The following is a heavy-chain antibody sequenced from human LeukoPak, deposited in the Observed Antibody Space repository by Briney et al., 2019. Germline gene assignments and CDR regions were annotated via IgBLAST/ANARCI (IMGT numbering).Heavy chain of an antibody. J-gene: IGHJ3*02. D-gene: IGHD3-3*01. CDR3: ARGGGRITIFGVVIAGAFDI. CDR1: GYTFTSYA. Sequence: ASMKVSCKASGYTFTSYAMHWVRQAPGQRLEWMGWINAGNGNTKYSQKFQGRVTITRDTSASTAYMELSSLRSEDTAVYYCARGGGRITIFGVVIAGAFDIWGQGTMVTVSS. CDR2: INAGNGNT. V-gene: IGHV1-3*01.